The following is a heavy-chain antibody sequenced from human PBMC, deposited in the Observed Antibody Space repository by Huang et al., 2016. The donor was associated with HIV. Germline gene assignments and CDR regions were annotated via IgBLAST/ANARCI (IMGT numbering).Heavy chain of an antibody. V-gene: IGHV3-74*01. CDR3: ARDPRIQSWLNFFDY. D-gene: IGHD3-22*01. Sequence: VQLVESGGGLVQPGGSLRLSCAASGFSISSYWMHWVRQAPGKGLVWVARINRDGRSTSYADSVKGRFTISRDNAKNTLYLQMNSLRAEDMAVYYCARDPRIQSWLNFFDYWGQGTLVSVSS. CDR1: GFSISSYW. J-gene: IGHJ4*02. CDR2: INRDGRST.